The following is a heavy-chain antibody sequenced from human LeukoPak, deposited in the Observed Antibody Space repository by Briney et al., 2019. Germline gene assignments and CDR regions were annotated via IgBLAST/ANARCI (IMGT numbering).Heavy chain of an antibody. Sequence: SETLSLTCAVYGGSFSGYYWSWIRQPPGKGLEWIGEINHSGSTNYNPSLKSRVTISVDTSKNQFSLKLSSVTAADTAVYYCARGLKPDIVVVTAAPYYFDYWGQGTLVTVSS. D-gene: IGHD2-21*02. CDR2: INHSGST. CDR1: GGSFSGYY. V-gene: IGHV4-34*01. CDR3: ARGLKPDIVVVTAAPYYFDY. J-gene: IGHJ4*02.